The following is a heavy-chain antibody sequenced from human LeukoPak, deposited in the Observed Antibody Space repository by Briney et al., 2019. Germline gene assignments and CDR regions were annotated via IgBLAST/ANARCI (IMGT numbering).Heavy chain of an antibody. V-gene: IGHV1-69*05. Sequence: SVKVSCKASGGTFSSYAISWVRQAPGQGLEWMGGIIPIFGTANYAQKFQGRVTITTDESTSTAYMELSSLRSEDTAVYYCARGIADYYESSGYSDWGQGTLVTVSS. J-gene: IGHJ4*02. CDR2: IIPIFGTA. CDR1: GGTFSSYA. CDR3: ARGIADYYESSGYSD. D-gene: IGHD3-22*01.